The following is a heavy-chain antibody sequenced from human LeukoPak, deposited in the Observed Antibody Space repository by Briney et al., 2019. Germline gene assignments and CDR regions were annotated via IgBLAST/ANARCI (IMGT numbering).Heavy chain of an antibody. V-gene: IGHV4-39*07. Sequence: SETLSLTCTVAGDSISTSRYYWGWLRQPPGKGLQWIGSIFSTGSTYYNPSLKSRVTISIDTSKNQFSLKLSSVTAADTAVYYCAREGGSASSEVYWGQGSLVTVSS. J-gene: IGHJ4*02. CDR3: AREGGSASSEVY. D-gene: IGHD6-6*01. CDR1: GDSISTSRYY. CDR2: IFSTGST.